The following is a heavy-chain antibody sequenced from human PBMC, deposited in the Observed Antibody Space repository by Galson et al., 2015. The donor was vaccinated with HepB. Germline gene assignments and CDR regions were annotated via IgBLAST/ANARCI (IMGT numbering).Heavy chain of an antibody. CDR1: GDSISTYY. Sequence: VSGDSISTYYWSWIRQSPGKGLEWIGYIHYSGSTKYNPSLKSRVTILVDSPKNRFSLRLTSVSATDTAVYYCARTWEFLSWFDPWGRGTLVTVSS. J-gene: IGHJ5*02. CDR2: IHYSGST. V-gene: IGHV4-59*08. CDR3: ARTWEFLSWFDP. D-gene: IGHD1-26*01.